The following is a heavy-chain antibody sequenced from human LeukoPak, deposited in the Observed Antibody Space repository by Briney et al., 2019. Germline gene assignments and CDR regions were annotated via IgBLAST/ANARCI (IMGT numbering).Heavy chain of an antibody. V-gene: IGHV3-7*01. CDR1: GGSFSGYY. Sequence: PSETLSLTCAVYGGSFSGYYWSWVRQAPGKGLEGVANIKQDGSEKYYVDSVKGRFTISRDNAKNSLYLQMNSLRAEDTAVYYCARAHEAGFDYWGQGTLVTVSS. CDR3: ARAHEAGFDY. CDR2: IKQDGSEK. J-gene: IGHJ4*02. D-gene: IGHD6-13*01.